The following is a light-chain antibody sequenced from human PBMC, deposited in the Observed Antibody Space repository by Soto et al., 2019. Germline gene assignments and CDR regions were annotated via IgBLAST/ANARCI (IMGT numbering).Light chain of an antibody. J-gene: IGLJ2*01. V-gene: IGLV3-1*01. CDR2: QNT. CDR3: QAWDGNTVL. Sequence: SYELTQPPSVSVSPGQTVSITCSGDKLGDEYGCWYQQKPGQSPLLVIYQNTQRPSGIPERFSGSNSGNTATLTISGTQAMDEADYYCQAWDGNTVLFGGGTKVTVL. CDR1: KLGDEY.